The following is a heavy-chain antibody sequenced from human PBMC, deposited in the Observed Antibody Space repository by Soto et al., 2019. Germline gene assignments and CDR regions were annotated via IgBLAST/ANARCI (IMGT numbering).Heavy chain of an antibody. CDR3: ARDFAGRGPFDP. CDR2: VYYTGTT. Sequence: QVLLQESGPGLVKPSETLSLTCTVSNVSITSSYWNWIRQPPGKGLEWIGFVYYTGTTKYNPSLKSRVTISVDRSKNEFYLKLTSVTTADTAFYFCARDFAGRGPFDPWGQGTLVTVSS. CDR1: NVSITSSY. J-gene: IGHJ5*01. D-gene: IGHD1-26*01. V-gene: IGHV4-59*01.